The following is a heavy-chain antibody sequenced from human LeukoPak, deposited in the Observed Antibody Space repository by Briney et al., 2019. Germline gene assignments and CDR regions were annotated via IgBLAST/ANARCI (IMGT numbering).Heavy chain of an antibody. D-gene: IGHD3-22*01. V-gene: IGHV4-59*01. CDR1: GGSISSYY. CDR2: IYYSGST. CDR3: ARAQYYYDSSGYLEYFDY. Sequence: SETLSLTCTVSGGSISSYYWSRIRQPPGKGLEWIGYIYYSGSTNYNPSLKSRVTISVDTSKNQFSLKLSSVTAADTAVYYCARAQYYYDSSGYLEYFDYWGQGTLVTVSS. J-gene: IGHJ4*02.